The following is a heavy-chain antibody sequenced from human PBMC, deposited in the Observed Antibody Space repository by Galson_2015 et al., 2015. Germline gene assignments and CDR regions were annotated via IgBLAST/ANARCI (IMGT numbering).Heavy chain of an antibody. D-gene: IGHD5-12*01. Sequence: SLRLSCAASGFTFSNYWMHWVRQVPGKGLVWVSRMNGDGSSINYADSVKGRFTISRDNAKNTLYLQMNGLRAEDTAVYSCTREGVCGGYGSGGFDYWGQGTLVTVSS. J-gene: IGHJ4*02. CDR1: GFTFSNYW. CDR3: TREGVCGGYGSGGFDY. V-gene: IGHV3-74*01. CDR2: MNGDGSSI.